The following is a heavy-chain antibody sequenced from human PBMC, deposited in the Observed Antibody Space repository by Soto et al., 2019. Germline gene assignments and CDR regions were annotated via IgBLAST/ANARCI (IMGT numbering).Heavy chain of an antibody. CDR3: TKDWRNISAPGLEY. V-gene: IGHV3-15*07. CDR2: IQSNSDGGAT. CDR1: GFIFNNAW. D-gene: IGHD6-13*01. J-gene: IGHJ4*02. Sequence: EVQLVESGGGLVKPGGSLKLSCAASGFIFNNAWMNWVRQAPGKGLECVDRIQSNSDGGATDYAAPGKGRFTISRDDSKKTLYLQMNSLKTEDTAVYFCTKDWRNISAPGLEYWGQGTLVSVSS.